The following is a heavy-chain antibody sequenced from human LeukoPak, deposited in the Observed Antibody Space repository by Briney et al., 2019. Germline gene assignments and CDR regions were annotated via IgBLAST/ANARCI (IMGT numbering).Heavy chain of an antibody. J-gene: IGHJ4*02. CDR3: ARSYDFWSADSQFDY. Sequence: PSETLSLTCTVSGGSISSYYWSWIRQPPGKGLEWIGYIYYSGSTNYNPSLKSRVTISVDTSKNQFSLKLSSVTAADTAMYYCARSYDFWSADSQFDYWGQGTLVTVSS. D-gene: IGHD3-3*01. CDR2: IYYSGST. CDR1: GGSISSYY. V-gene: IGHV4-59*01.